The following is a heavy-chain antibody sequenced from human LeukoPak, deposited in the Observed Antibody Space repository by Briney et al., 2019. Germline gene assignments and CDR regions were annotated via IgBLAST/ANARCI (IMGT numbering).Heavy chain of an antibody. D-gene: IGHD1-26*01. CDR3: AKTRPGGSYDH. V-gene: IGHV3-53*01. CDR2: LYRNGAT. J-gene: IGHJ5*02. CDR1: GFSFSDNF. Sequence: GGSLRLSCADAGFSFSDNFMSWVRQTPERGVEWVSVLYRNGATRYPHSVKDRFTISRDDSKNTLYLQMDRLRAEDTAVYYCAKTRPGGSYDHWGQGTLVTVSS.